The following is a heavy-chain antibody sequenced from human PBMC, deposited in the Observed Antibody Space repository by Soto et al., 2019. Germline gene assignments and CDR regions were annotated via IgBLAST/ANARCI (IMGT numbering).Heavy chain of an antibody. D-gene: IGHD3-16*01. J-gene: IGHJ4*02. CDR1: GGSFSSYY. Sequence: QVQLQQWGAGLLKPSETLSLTCAVYGGSFSSYYWSWIRQPPGKGLEWIGEINHSGCTNYNPSLRSRDNSSGDTSKNQFHLKLSSVTAADTAVYYCERGPRETFGGGKGIDYWGQGTLVTVST. V-gene: IGHV4-34*01. CDR3: ERGPRETFGGGKGIDY. CDR2: INHSGCT.